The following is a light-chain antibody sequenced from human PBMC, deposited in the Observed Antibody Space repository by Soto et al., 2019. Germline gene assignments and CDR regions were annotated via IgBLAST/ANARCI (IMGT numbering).Light chain of an antibody. CDR2: YAS. Sequence: EIVMTQSPATLTTSPGERATVSCRASQSVSSNLAWYQQKPGQVPRLLIYYASTRATGIPARFSGSGSGTEFTLTISSLESEDFAVYYCQQYNNRPRTFGQGTKV. CDR3: QQYNNRPRT. CDR1: QSVSSN. J-gene: IGKJ1*01. V-gene: IGKV3-15*01.